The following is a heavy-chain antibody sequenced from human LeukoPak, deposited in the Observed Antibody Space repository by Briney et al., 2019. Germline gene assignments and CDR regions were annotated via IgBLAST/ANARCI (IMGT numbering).Heavy chain of an antibody. CDR1: GFTFSRYT. V-gene: IGHV3-30*04. J-gene: IGHJ4*02. Sequence: PGGSLRLSCAASGFTFSRYTMHWVRQAPGKGLEWVAIISNDGNNKDYADSVKGRFTISRDNSKNTLYLQMNSLRAEDTAVYYCARGIWGRGSGSYFDYWGQGTLVTVSS. CDR3: ARGIWGRGSGSYFDY. D-gene: IGHD3-10*01. CDR2: ISNDGNNK.